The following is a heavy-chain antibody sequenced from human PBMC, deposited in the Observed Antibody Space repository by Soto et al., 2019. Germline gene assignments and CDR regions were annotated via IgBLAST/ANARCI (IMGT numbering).Heavy chain of an antibody. CDR2: ISYDGSNK. Sequence: QVQLVESGGGVVQPGRSLRLSCAASGFTFSSYGMHWVRQAPGKGLEWVAVISYDGSNKYYADFVKGRFTISRDNSKNTLYLQMNSLRAEDTAVYYCAKVRDGSGSYTLTFDYWGQGTLVTVSS. CDR1: GFTFSSYG. J-gene: IGHJ4*02. V-gene: IGHV3-30*18. D-gene: IGHD3-10*01. CDR3: AKVRDGSGSYTLTFDY.